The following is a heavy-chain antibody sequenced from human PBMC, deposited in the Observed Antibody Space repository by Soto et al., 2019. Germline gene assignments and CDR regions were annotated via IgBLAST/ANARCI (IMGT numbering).Heavy chain of an antibody. V-gene: IGHV1-18*01. CDR1: GYTFTTYG. CDR3: ARGRYGDY. J-gene: IGHJ4*02. Sequence: QVQLVQSGAEVKKPGASVKVSCKASGYTFTTYGISWVRQAPGQGLVWVGWISAYSGNTKYAQKLQGRVPVTTDASKSTAYMEVRSLRSDDTAVYYCARGRYGDYWGQGTLVTTSS. D-gene: IGHD4-17*01. CDR2: ISAYSGNT.